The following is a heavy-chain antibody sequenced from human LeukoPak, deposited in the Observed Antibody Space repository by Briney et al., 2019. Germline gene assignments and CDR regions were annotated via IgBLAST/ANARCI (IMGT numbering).Heavy chain of an antibody. J-gene: IGHJ4*02. D-gene: IGHD2-8*01. CDR2: IWYDGSNK. Sequence: GRSLRLSCAASGFTFSSYGMHWVRQAPGKGLEWVAVIWYDGSNKYYADSVKGRFTISRDNSKNTLYLQMNSLRAEDTAVYYCARDIGLGVCGYWGQGTLVTVSS. V-gene: IGHV3-33*01. CDR1: GFTFSSYG. CDR3: ARDIGLGVCGY.